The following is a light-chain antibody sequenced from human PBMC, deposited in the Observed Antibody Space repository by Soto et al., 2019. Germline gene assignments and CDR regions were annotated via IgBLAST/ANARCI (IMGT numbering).Light chain of an antibody. V-gene: IGKV3-11*01. J-gene: IGKJ5*01. CDR1: QTITTY. CDR2: GAS. Sequence: EIVLTQSPATLSLSPGERATLSCRASQTITTYFAWYQQKPGQPPSLLIYGASNRASGIPARCSGSGAGTDFTLTISNLEPEDFAVYYCHQRSNWPANFGQGTRLEIK. CDR3: HQRSNWPAN.